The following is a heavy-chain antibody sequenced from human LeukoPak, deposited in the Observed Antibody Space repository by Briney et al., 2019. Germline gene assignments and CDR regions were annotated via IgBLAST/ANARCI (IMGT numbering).Heavy chain of an antibody. CDR2: ISNDGSNK. V-gene: IGHV3-30*18. J-gene: IGHJ4*02. CDR1: GFTFSRYG. D-gene: IGHD2-15*01. CDR3: AKDYGSSPNPGDY. Sequence: GGSLRLSCAASGFTFSRYGMHWVRQAPGKGLEWVAVISNDGSNKKYVDSVKGRFNISRDNPKNKLYLQMNSLRVEDTAVYYCAKDYGSSPNPGDYWGQGTLVTVSS.